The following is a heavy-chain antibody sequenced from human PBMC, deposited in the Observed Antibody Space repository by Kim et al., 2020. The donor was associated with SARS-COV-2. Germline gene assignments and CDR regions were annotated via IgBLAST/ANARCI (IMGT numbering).Heavy chain of an antibody. D-gene: IGHD1-26*01. J-gene: IGHJ4*02. Sequence: ASVKVSCKASGYTFTTYYMHWVRQAPGQGLEWMGLVNPSTGSTSYTQKFQGRVTMTTDTSTSTVYMEVSSLRSEDTAVYYCARSLILGGTRREALYYWGQGTLVTVSS. CDR1: GYTFTTYY. CDR3: ARSLILGGTRREALYY. V-gene: IGHV1-46*01. CDR2: VNPSTGST.